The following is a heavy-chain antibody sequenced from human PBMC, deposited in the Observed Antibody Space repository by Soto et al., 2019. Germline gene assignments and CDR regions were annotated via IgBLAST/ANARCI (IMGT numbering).Heavy chain of an antibody. CDR1: GYTFTRNA. V-gene: IGHV1-3*01. Sequence: GASVKVSCKASGYTFTRNAIHWVRQAPGQRLEWIGKIDAGNGNTKYSQKFQGRVTITRDTSASAAYMELSTLGSEDTSIYYCARSETDYSTFDYWGQGTLVIVSS. CDR2: IDAGNGNT. J-gene: IGHJ4*02. CDR3: ARSETDYSTFDY. D-gene: IGHD3-9*01.